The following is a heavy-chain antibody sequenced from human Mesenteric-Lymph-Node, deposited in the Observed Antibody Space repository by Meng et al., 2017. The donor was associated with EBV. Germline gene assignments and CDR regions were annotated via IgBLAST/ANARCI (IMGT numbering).Heavy chain of an antibody. CDR3: ARVKPSIWFGELFYYFDY. CDR2: MNNGGTS. D-gene: IGHD3-10*01. Sequence: VQVPVWGTGLVTASETLSPTLSFICASSSGFYGSWVRHAPGKGLGWIGGMNNGGTSNYNPSLESRVTISVDPSKTQVSLNLRSVTAADTAVYYCARVKPSIWFGELFYYFDYWGPGILVTVSS. CDR1: CASSSGFY. V-gene: IGHV4-34*01. J-gene: IGHJ4*02.